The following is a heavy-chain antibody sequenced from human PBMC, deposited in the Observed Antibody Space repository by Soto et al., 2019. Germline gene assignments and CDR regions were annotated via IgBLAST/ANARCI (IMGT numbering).Heavy chain of an antibody. CDR1: CDSIISYY. V-gene: IGHV4-59*01. CDR2: IYNNENT. Sequence: PSETLSLTCTFSCDSIISYYWNWMRQPPGKGLEWIGYIYNNENTNYSPSLKSRVTMSIDTSKKQFSLNLSSATAADTAVYYCARGPDYRYYYGMDVWGQGTSVTVSS. D-gene: IGHD4-4*01. CDR3: ARGPDYRYYYGMDV. J-gene: IGHJ6*02.